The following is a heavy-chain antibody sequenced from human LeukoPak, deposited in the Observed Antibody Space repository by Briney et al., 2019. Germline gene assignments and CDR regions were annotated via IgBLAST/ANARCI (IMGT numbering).Heavy chain of an antibody. CDR1: GFTFSSYA. CDR3: AKVGVAAARPNWFDP. Sequence: PGGSLRLSFAAPGFTFSSYAMSWVRQAPGKGLEWVSAISGSGGSTYYADSVKGRFTISRDNSKNTLYLQMNSLRAEDTAVYYCAKVGVAAARPNWFDPWGQGTLVTVSS. J-gene: IGHJ5*02. CDR2: ISGSGGST. D-gene: IGHD6-13*01. V-gene: IGHV3-23*01.